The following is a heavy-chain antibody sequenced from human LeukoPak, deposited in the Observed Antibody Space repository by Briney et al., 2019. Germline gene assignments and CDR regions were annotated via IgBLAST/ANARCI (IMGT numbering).Heavy chain of an antibody. J-gene: IGHJ4*02. Sequence: PGGSLGLSCAASGFTFSSYSMNWVRQAPGKGLEWVSYISSSSSTIYYADSVKGRFTISRDNAKNSLYLQMNSLRAEDTAVYYCARDRGYYDSSGYGYYWGQGTLVTVSS. CDR3: ARDRGYYDSSGYGYY. V-gene: IGHV3-48*01. D-gene: IGHD3-22*01. CDR1: GFTFSSYS. CDR2: ISSSSSTI.